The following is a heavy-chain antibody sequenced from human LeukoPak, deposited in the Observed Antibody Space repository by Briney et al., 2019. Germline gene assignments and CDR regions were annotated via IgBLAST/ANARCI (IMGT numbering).Heavy chain of an antibody. V-gene: IGHV3-21*01. CDR1: GVTFSSYS. D-gene: IGHD3-3*01. J-gene: IGHJ3*02. CDR3: AREPEWYFSSAFDI. Sequence: GGSLSLSCAASGVTFSSYSMNWMRQAPGKGLEGVSYISSSSSYIYYADSVKGRFTISRDNAKNSLYLQMNSLRAEDTAVYYCAREPEWYFSSAFDIWGQGTMVTVSS. CDR2: ISSSSSYI.